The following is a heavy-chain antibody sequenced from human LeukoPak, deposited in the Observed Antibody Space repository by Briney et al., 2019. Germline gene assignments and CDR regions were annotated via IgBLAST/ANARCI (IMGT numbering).Heavy chain of an antibody. D-gene: IGHD3-9*01. Sequence: SETLSLTCAVSGGSISSGGYSWSWIRQPPGKGLEWIGYIYYSGSTYYNPSLKSRVTISVDTSKNQFSLKLSSVTAADTAVYYCARHVGRYFDWLLRREFDYWGQGTLVTVSS. CDR3: ARHVGRYFDWLLRREFDY. CDR1: GGSISSGGYS. CDR2: IYYSGST. J-gene: IGHJ4*02. V-gene: IGHV4-30-4*07.